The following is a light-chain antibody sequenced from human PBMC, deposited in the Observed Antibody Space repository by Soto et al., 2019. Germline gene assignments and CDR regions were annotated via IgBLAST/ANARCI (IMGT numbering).Light chain of an antibody. CDR1: SSNIGAGYD. Sequence: QSVLTQPPSVSGTPGQRVTMSWTGSSSNIGAGYDVHWYQHLPGTAPKLLIFGNTNRPSGVPDRLSGSKSGTSASLVITGLQAEDEADYYCQSYDSSLSGFVFGTGTKVTVL. V-gene: IGLV1-40*01. J-gene: IGLJ1*01. CDR3: QSYDSSLSGFV. CDR2: GNT.